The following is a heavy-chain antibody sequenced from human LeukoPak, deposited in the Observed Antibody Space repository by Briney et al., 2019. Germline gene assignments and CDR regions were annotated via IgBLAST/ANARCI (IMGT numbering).Heavy chain of an antibody. D-gene: IGHD3-10*01. CDR3: AGDASGSIDY. V-gene: IGHV3-53*01. J-gene: IGHJ4*02. CDR1: AFTVSSNY. CDR2: IYSNGNT. Sequence: GGSLRLSCAASAFTVSSNYMSWVRQAPGKGLEWVSIIYSNGNTYYADSVKGRFTISRDNSKNTLYLQMNSLRAEDTAVYYCAGDASGSIDYWGQGTLVTVSS.